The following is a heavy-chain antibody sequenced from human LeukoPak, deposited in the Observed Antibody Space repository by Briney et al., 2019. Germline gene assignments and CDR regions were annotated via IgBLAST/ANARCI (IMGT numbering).Heavy chain of an antibody. J-gene: IGHJ4*02. CDR2: ISSSSSYI. D-gene: IGHD5-18*01. CDR1: GFTFSSYS. CDR3: ARGGGYSYGSFDY. Sequence: GGSLRLSCGASGFTFSSYSMNWVRRAPGKGLEWVSSISSSSSYIYYADSVKGRFTISRDNAKNTLYLQMNSLRAEDTAVYYCARGGGYSYGSFDYWGQGTLVTVSS. V-gene: IGHV3-21*01.